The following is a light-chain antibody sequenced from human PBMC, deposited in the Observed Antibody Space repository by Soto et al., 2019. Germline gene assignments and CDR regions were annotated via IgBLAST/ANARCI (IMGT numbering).Light chain of an antibody. CDR2: DVY. V-gene: IGLV2-14*01. CDR3: SSYTTSSSYV. J-gene: IGLJ1*01. Sequence: QSALTQPASVSGSPGQSITISCTGTSSDVGGFNYVSWYQQHPGKAPKLLMFDVYSRPSGISNRFSGSKSGNTASLTISGLQAEDEADYYCSSYTTSSSYVFGAGTKVTVL. CDR1: SSDVGGFNY.